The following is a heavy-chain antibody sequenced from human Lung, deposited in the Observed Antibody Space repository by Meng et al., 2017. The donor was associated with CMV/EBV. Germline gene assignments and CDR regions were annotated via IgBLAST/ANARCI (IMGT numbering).Heavy chain of an antibody. CDR1: GYSFTSYG. CDR3: ARQPNNWFDP. CDR2: IYPGDSDT. Sequence: CKVFGYSFTSYGIGWLRQMPGKGLEWMGIIYPGDSDTRYSPSFQGQVTISVDKSISTAYLEWSSLKASDTAMYYCARQPNNWFDPWGQGTLVTVSS. J-gene: IGHJ5*02. V-gene: IGHV5-51*01.